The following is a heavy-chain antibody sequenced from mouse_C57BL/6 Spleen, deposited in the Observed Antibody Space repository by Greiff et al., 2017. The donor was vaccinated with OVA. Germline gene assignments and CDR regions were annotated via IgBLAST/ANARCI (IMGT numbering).Heavy chain of an antibody. CDR2: IDPEDGDT. J-gene: IGHJ2*01. Sequence: EVQGVESGAELVRPGASVKLSCTASGFNIKDYYMHWVKQRPEQGLEWIGRIDPEDGDTEYAPKFQGKATMTADTSSNTAYLQLSSLTSEDTAVYYCIQTAQATSFDYWGQGTTLTVSS. D-gene: IGHD3-2*02. V-gene: IGHV14-1*01. CDR1: GFNIKDYY. CDR3: IQTAQATSFDY.